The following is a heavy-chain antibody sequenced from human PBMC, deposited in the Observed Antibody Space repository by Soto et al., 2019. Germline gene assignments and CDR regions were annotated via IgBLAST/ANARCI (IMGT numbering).Heavy chain of an antibody. CDR2: INPKSDDT. CDR1: GYPFSDNQ. J-gene: IGHJ5*02. CDR3: ARKHSLDYIRWGLDP. D-gene: IGHD4-4*01. Sequence: ASVKVSCKASGYPFSDNQIHWLRRAPGQGLEWMGRINPKSDDTNYAQKFQGRVTMTRDTSIDTAYLELTGLTSDDTATYYCARKHSLDYIRWGLDPWGQGSLVTVSS. V-gene: IGHV1-2*02.